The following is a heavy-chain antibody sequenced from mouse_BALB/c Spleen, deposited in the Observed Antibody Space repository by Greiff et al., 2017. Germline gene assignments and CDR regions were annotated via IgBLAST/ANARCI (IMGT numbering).Heavy chain of an antibody. CDR2: ISSGSSTI. CDR1: GFTFSSFG. D-gene: IGHD3-2*01. Sequence: EVQGVESGGGLVQPGGSRKLSCAASGFTFSSFGMHWVRQAPEKGLEWVAYISSGSSTIYYADTVKGRFTISRDNPKNTLFLQMTSLRSEDTAMYYCARGTARAPFAYWGQGTLVTVSA. J-gene: IGHJ3*01. V-gene: IGHV5-17*02. CDR3: ARGTARAPFAY.